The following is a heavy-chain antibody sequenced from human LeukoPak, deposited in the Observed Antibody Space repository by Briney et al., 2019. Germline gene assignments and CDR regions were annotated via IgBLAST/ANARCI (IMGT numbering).Heavy chain of an antibody. Sequence: PGGSLRLSCAASGFTFSSYSMNWVRQAPGKGLEWVSSISSSSSYIYYADSVKGRFTISRDNAKNSLYLQMNSLRAEDTAVYYCAREGRGGSCYDYWGQGTLVTVSS. J-gene: IGHJ4*02. CDR2: ISSSSSYI. D-gene: IGHD2-15*01. CDR1: GFTFSSYS. V-gene: IGHV3-21*01. CDR3: AREGRGGSCYDY.